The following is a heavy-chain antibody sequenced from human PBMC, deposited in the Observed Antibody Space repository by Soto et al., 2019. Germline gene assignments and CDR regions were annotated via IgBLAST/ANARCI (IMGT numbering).Heavy chain of an antibody. D-gene: IGHD3-3*01. CDR1: GFSLSTSGAA. J-gene: IGHJ5*02. Sequence: QINLIESGPTLVKPTQTLTLTCTFSGFSLSTSGAAAGWVRQPPGRALEWLALIYWDGDKRYNASLGNRLTITKDTSMNQVVLTLTNVDPADTATYYCAHRATMTIFGLIIDNGIWFDPWGQGTRVIVSS. V-gene: IGHV2-5*02. CDR3: AHRATMTIFGLIIDNGIWFDP. CDR2: IYWDGDK.